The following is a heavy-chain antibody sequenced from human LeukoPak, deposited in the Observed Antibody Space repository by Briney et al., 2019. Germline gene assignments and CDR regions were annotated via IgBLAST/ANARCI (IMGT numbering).Heavy chain of an antibody. D-gene: IGHD6-19*01. J-gene: IGHJ6*03. CDR1: GGSFSGYY. V-gene: IGHV4-34*01. Sequence: PSETLSLTCAVYGGSFSGYYWSWIRQPPGKGLEWIGEINHSRSTNYNPSLKSRVTISVDTSKNQFSLKLSSVTAADTAVYYCARGTYSSGWSNYYYYMDVWGKGTTVTVSS. CDR2: INHSRST. CDR3: ARGTYSSGWSNYYYYMDV.